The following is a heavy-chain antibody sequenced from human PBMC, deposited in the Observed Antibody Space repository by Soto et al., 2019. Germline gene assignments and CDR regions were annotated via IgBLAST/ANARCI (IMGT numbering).Heavy chain of an antibody. Sequence: VHLMESGGGLVKPGGSLRLSCAASGFTFSSYSMNWVRQAPGQGLEWVSSISSSSYYIYYADSVKGRFTISRDNAKNSLYLQMNSLRVEDTAVYYCTRDGAPTMTTEFDIWGQGTMVTVSS. D-gene: IGHD4-17*01. V-gene: IGHV3-21*01. CDR1: GFTFSSYS. J-gene: IGHJ3*02. CDR2: ISSSSYYI. CDR3: TRDGAPTMTTEFDI.